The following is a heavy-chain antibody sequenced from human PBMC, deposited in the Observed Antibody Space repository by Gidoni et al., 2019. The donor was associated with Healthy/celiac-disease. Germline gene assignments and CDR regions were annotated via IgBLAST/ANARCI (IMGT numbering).Heavy chain of an antibody. CDR3: TRAGPNTYYYDSSGSGEEIFDY. CDR1: GFTFGDYA. Sequence: EVQLVESGGGLVQPGRSLRLSCTASGFTFGDYAMSWFRQAPGKGLEWVGFIRSKAYGGTTEYAASVKGRFTISRDDSKSIAYLQMNSLKTEDTAVYYCTRAGPNTYYYDSSGSGEEIFDYWGQGTLVTVSS. CDR2: IRSKAYGGTT. J-gene: IGHJ4*02. V-gene: IGHV3-49*03. D-gene: IGHD3-22*01.